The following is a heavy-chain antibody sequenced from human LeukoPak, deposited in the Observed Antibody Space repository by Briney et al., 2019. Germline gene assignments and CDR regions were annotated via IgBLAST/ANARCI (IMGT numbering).Heavy chain of an antibody. J-gene: IGHJ5*02. CDR3: ARREGGFDP. Sequence: SETLSLTCTVSGGSISSSSYYWGWIRQPPGKGLEWIGSIYYSGSTYYNPSLKSRVTISVDTSKNQFSLKRSSVTGADTAVYYCARREGGFDPWGQGTLVTVSS. CDR1: GGSISSSSYY. CDR2: IYYSGST. V-gene: IGHV4-39*01.